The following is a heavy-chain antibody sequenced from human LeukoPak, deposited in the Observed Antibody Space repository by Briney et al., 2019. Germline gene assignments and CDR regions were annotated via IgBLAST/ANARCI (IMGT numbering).Heavy chain of an antibody. V-gene: IGHV4-39*01. CDR2: IYYTGST. CDR1: VGSISSSSYY. J-gene: IGHJ4*02. Sequence: PSETLSLTCTVSVGSISSSSYYWGWIRQPPGKGLEWIGSIYYTGSTYYNPSLKCRVTISVDTSKNQFSLKLTSVTAADTAVYYCARGSGSSAGFDFWGQGTLVTVSS. CDR3: ARGSGSSAGFDF. D-gene: IGHD3-10*01.